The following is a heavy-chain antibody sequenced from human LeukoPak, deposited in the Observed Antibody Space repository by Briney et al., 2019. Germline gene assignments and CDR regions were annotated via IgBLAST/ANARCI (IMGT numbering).Heavy chain of an antibody. CDR2: IKQDGSEK. Sequence: GGSLRLSCAASGFTFSSYWMSWVRQAPGKGLEWVANIKQDGSEKYYADSVKGRFTISRDNSKNTLYLQMNSLRAEDTAMYYCARNTARALDYWGQGTLVTVSS. J-gene: IGHJ4*02. D-gene: IGHD5-18*01. CDR1: GFTFSSYW. V-gene: IGHV3-7*01. CDR3: ARNTARALDY.